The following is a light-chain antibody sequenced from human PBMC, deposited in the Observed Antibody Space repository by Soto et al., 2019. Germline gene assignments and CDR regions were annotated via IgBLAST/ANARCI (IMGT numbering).Light chain of an antibody. CDR2: TND. V-gene: IGLV1-44*01. CDR3: AAWDDTSSFV. J-gene: IGLJ1*01. Sequence: QSVLTQPPSASGTPGQRVIISCSGGSSNIGRNTVNWYQHLPGTAPRLLIYTNDQRPSGVPDRFSGSKSGTSASLAISGLQSEDEAGYYCAAWDDTSSFVFGTGTKLTVL. CDR1: SSNIGRNT.